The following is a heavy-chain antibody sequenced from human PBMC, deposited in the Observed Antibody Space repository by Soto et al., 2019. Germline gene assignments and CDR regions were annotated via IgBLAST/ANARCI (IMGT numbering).Heavy chain of an antibody. D-gene: IGHD6-19*01. CDR1: GYTFTGYY. CDR2: INPNSGGT. V-gene: IGHV1-2*02. J-gene: IGHJ4*02. CDR3: ARGSGWYFEIDY. Sequence: ASVKVSCKAPGYTFTGYYMHWVRQAPGQGLEWMGWINPNSGGTNYAQKFQGRVTMTRDTSISTAYMELSRLRSDDTAVYYCARGSGWYFEIDYWGQGALVTVSS.